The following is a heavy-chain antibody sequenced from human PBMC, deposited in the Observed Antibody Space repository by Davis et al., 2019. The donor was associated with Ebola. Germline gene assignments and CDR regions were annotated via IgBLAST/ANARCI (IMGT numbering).Heavy chain of an antibody. J-gene: IGHJ4*02. D-gene: IGHD3-10*01. CDR1: GFTFSSYA. Sequence: GESLKISCAASGFTFSSYAMTWVRQAPGKGLEWVSGITSSDGRTYCADSVKGRFTISRDNSKNTLYLQMNSLRAEDTAVYYCAKHPGGSGPYYFDYWGQGTLVTVSS. CDR3: AKHPGGSGPYYFDY. CDR2: ITSSDGRT. V-gene: IGHV3-23*01.